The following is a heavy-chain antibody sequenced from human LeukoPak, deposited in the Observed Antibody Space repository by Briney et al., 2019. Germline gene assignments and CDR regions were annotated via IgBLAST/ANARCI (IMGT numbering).Heavy chain of an antibody. Sequence: ASVKVSCTASGYTFTGYYMHWVRQAPGQGLEWMGWINPNSGGTNYAQKFQGWVTMTRDTSISTAYMELSRLRSDDTAVYYCARETERSPDYYDSSGYYSEVHDAFDIWGQGTMVTVSS. J-gene: IGHJ3*02. CDR2: INPNSGGT. CDR3: ARETERSPDYYDSSGYYSEVHDAFDI. V-gene: IGHV1-2*04. D-gene: IGHD3-22*01. CDR1: GYTFTGYY.